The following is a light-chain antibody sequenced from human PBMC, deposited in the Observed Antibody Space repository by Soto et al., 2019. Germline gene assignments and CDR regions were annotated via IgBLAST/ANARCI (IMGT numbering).Light chain of an antibody. CDR1: SSDVGGYNY. V-gene: IGLV2-14*01. CDR2: EVR. Sequence: QSALTQPASVSGSPGQSITTSCTGTSSDVGGYNYVSWYQQHPGKAPKLIIYEVRNRPSGVSNRFSGSKSGNTASLTISGLQAEDEAVYYCNSYTRKSTGVFGTGTKVTVL. J-gene: IGLJ1*01. CDR3: NSYTRKSTGV.